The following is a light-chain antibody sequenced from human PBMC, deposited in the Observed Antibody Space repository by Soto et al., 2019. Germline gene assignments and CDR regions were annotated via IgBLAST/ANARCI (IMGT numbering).Light chain of an antibody. J-gene: IGKJ1*01. CDR1: QSFSSW. V-gene: IGKV1-5*03. CDR3: QQSRT. Sequence: DIQMIQSPSTLSASIGDRVTITCRASQSFSSWLAWYQQKPGKAPRLLIYKAYRLQSGVPSSFSGSASGTEFTPPVSSLQHDDDATYYCQQSRTFGLGTKVEIK. CDR2: KAY.